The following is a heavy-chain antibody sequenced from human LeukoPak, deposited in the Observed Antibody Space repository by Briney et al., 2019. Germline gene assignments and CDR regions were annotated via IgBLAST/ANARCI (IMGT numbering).Heavy chain of an antibody. CDR1: GFTFSSYW. CDR2: IKQDGSEK. V-gene: IGHV3-7*01. J-gene: IGHJ5*02. D-gene: IGHD1-26*01. CDR3: ANFQTVGVKSFEH. Sequence: GGSLRLSCAASGFTFSSYWMNWVRQAPGKGLEWVANIKQDGSEKYYVDSVKGRFTISRDNAKNSLYLQMNSLRVDDTAVYYCANFQTVGVKSFEHWGQGTLVIVSS.